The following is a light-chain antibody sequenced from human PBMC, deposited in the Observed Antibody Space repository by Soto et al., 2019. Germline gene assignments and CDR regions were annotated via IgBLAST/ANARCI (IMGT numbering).Light chain of an antibody. CDR3: QHYKNRPLT. CDR2: GAS. CDR1: QSVSSD. V-gene: IGKV3-15*01. Sequence: EVVMTQSPATLSVSPGERATLSCRASQSVSSDLAWYQHKPGQAPRLLIYGASSRATGIPVTFSGSGSGTEFTLTISSLQSEDGAVYYCQHYKNRPLTFGGGTKVEIK. J-gene: IGKJ4*01.